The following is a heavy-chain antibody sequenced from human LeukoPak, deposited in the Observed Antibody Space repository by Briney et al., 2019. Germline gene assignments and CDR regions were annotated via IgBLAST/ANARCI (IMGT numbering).Heavy chain of an antibody. CDR2: IYYSGST. V-gene: IGHV4-59*12. Sequence: SETLSLTCTVSGGSISSYYWSWIRQPPGKGLEWIGYIYYSGSTNYNPSLKSRVTISVDTSKNQFSLKLSSVTAADTAVYYCARVPRTEGYYFDYWGQGTLVTVSS. J-gene: IGHJ4*02. CDR3: ARVPRTEGYYFDY. CDR1: GGSISSYY.